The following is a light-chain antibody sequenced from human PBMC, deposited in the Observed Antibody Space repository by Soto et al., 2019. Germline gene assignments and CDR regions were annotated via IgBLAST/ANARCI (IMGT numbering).Light chain of an antibody. CDR3: LTWGSGTVV. CDR2: LNSDGSH. J-gene: IGLJ3*02. V-gene: IGLV4-69*01. Sequence: QSVLTQSPSASASLGASVKLTCTLSSGHSNYAIAWHQQQSEKGPRYLMKLNSDGSHSKGDGLPDRFSGSSCGAERYLTSARLASEEAADYCCLTWGSGTVVFGGGTKLTVL. CDR1: SGHSNYA.